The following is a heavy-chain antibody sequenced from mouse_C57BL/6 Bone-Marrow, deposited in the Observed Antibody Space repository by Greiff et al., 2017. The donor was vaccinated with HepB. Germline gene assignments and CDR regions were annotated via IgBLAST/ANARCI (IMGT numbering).Heavy chain of an antibody. CDR3: TRSDTTVVVFDY. Sequence: VKLQQSGAELVRPGASVTLSCKASGYTFTDYEMHWVKQTPVHGLEWIGAIDPETGGTAYNQKFKGKAILTADKSSSTAYMELRSLTSEDSAVYYFTRSDTTVVVFDYWGQGTTLTVSS. D-gene: IGHD1-1*01. CDR2: IDPETGGT. CDR1: GYTFTDYE. J-gene: IGHJ2*01. V-gene: IGHV1-15*01.